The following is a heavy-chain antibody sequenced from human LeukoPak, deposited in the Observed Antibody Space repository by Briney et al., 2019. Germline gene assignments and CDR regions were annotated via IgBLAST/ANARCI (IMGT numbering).Heavy chain of an antibody. D-gene: IGHD2-21*01. CDR3: ARVAGNCGGDCYRLLY. Sequence: ASVKVSCKASGYTFTSYDINWVRHATGQGLELLGWMNPNSGNTGYAQKFQGRVSMTRNTSISTAYMELSNLRSEDTAVYYCARVAGNCGGDCYRLLYWGQGTLVTVSS. J-gene: IGHJ4*02. CDR2: MNPNSGNT. V-gene: IGHV1-8*01. CDR1: GYTFTSYD.